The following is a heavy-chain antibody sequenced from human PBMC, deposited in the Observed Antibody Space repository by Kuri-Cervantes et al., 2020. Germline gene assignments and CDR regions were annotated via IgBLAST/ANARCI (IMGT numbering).Heavy chain of an antibody. V-gene: IGHV2-5*02. Sequence: SGPTLVKPTQTLTLTYTFSGFSLSTSGVGVGWIRQPPGKALEWLALIYWDDDKRYSPSLKSRLTTTKDTSKNQVVLTMTNMDPVDTATYYCAQNEQQLVDFYFDYWGQGTLVTVSS. D-gene: IGHD6-13*01. CDR2: IYWDDDK. J-gene: IGHJ4*02. CDR1: GFSLSTSGVG. CDR3: AQNEQQLVDFYFDY.